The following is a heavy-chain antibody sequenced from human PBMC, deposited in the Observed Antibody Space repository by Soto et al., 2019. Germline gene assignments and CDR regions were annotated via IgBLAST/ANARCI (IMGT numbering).Heavy chain of an antibody. Sequence: QVQLQESGPEVVKPSQTLSLTCTVSGASLITGGYYWAWLRQRPGKGLEWIGYVYFTGTTYYNPSLKSRVEVSADTSKGQFSLKLTSVTAADTAVYYCARDVTSNHNVFDAWGQGILVTVSS. CDR2: VYFTGTT. V-gene: IGHV4-31*03. D-gene: IGHD2-2*01. J-gene: IGHJ5*02. CDR1: GASLITGGYY. CDR3: ARDVTSNHNVFDA.